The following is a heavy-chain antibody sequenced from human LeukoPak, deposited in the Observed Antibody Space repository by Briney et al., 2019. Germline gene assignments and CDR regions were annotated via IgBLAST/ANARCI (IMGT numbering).Heavy chain of an antibody. V-gene: IGHV3-21*04. CDR3: ARLPVAGAVASNYFDY. CDR2: ISSSSSYI. Sequence: GGSLRLSCAASGFSFSTYSMNWVRQAPGKGLEWVSSISSSSSYIYYADSVKGRFTISRDNAKNSLYLQMNSLKASDTAMYYCARLPVAGAVASNYFDYWGQGTLVTVSS. D-gene: IGHD6-19*01. CDR1: GFSFSTYS. J-gene: IGHJ4*02.